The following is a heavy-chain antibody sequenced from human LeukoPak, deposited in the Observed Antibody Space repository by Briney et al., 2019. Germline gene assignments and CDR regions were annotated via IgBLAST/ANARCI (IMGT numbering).Heavy chain of an antibody. V-gene: IGHV3-30*04. J-gene: IGHJ5*02. CDR1: GFTFSSYA. D-gene: IGHD3-10*01. Sequence: PGRSLRPSCAASGFTFSSYAMHWVRQAPGKGLEWVAVISYDGSNKYYADSVKGRFTISRDNSKDTLYLQMNSLRAEDTAVYYCARDPVYGSGSYFSTNWFDPWGQGTLVTVSS. CDR2: ISYDGSNK. CDR3: ARDPVYGSGSYFSTNWFDP.